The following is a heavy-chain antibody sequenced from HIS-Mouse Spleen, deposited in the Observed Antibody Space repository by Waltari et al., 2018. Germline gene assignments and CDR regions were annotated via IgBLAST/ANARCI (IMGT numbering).Heavy chain of an antibody. CDR3: AKDRMPSGFFLYFQH. D-gene: IGHD3-10*01. CDR2: ISYDGSNK. V-gene: IGHV3-30*18. Sequence: QVQLVESGGGVVQPGRSLRLSCGASGFTFGIYGLHWVRQAPGKGLEWVAVISYDGSNKYYADSVKGRFTISRDNSKNTLYLQMNSLRAEDTAVYYCAKDRMPSGFFLYFQHWGQGTLVTVSS. J-gene: IGHJ1*01. CDR1: GFTFGIYG.